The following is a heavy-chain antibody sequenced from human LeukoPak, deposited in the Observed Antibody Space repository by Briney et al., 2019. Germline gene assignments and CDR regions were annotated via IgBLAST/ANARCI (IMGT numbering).Heavy chain of an antibody. CDR3: ARDCFSSTCDDY. V-gene: IGHV4-4*07. CDR1: GGSVSSYY. J-gene: IGHJ4*02. Sequence: SETLSLTCTVYGGSVSSYYWSWIRQSAGKGLEWIGRIYSSGSTNYNPSLKSRVTLLVDTSKNQFSLIRRSVNAADTAVYYCARDCFSSTCDDYWGQGTLVTVSS. CDR2: IYSSGST.